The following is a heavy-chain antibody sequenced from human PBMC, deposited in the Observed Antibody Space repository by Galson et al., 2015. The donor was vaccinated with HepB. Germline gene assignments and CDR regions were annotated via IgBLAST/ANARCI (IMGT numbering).Heavy chain of an antibody. V-gene: IGHV3-66*01. CDR2: IYSGGST. J-gene: IGHJ4*02. CDR1: GFTVSSNY. Sequence: SLRLSCAASGFTVSSNYMSWVRQAPGKGLEWVSVIYSGGSTYYADSVKGRFTISRDNSKNTLYLQMNSLRAEDTAMYYCATTPPFVRHYYGSGAAQFDYWGQGTLVTVSS. D-gene: IGHD3-10*01. CDR3: ATTPPFVRHYYGSGAAQFDY.